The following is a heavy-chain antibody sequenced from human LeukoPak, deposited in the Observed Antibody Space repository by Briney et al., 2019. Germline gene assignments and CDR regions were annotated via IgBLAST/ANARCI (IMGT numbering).Heavy chain of an antibody. CDR1: GGSFNGYY. D-gene: IGHD2-2*01. J-gene: IGHJ4*02. Sequence: SETLSLTCAVYGGSFNGYYWSWIRQPPGKGLEWIGEINHSGSTNYNPSLKSRVTISEDTSKNQFSLKLSSVTAADTAVYYCARDAVVVPAAIEAAFDYWGQGTLVTVSS. V-gene: IGHV4-34*01. CDR3: ARDAVVVPAAIEAAFDY. CDR2: INHSGST.